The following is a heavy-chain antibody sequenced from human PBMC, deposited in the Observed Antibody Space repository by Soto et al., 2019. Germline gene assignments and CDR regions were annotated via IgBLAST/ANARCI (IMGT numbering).Heavy chain of an antibody. CDR3: AKEKGGYSGYAFDY. D-gene: IGHD5-12*01. J-gene: IGHJ4*02. CDR2: ISSSGGST. V-gene: IGHV3-23*01. CDR1: GFTFSSYA. Sequence: GGSLRLSCAASGFTFSSYAMSWVRQAPGRGLEWVSAISSSGGSTYYADSVKGRFTISRDNSKNTLYLQMNSLRAEDTAVYYCAKEKGGYSGYAFDYWGQGTLVTVS.